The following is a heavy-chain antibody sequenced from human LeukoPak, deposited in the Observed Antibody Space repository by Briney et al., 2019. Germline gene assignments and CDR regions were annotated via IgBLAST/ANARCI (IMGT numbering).Heavy chain of an antibody. V-gene: IGHV3-48*02. CDR2: ISSSSSII. CDR3: ARESSGVLGFDS. CDR1: GFTFSDYS. D-gene: IGHD3-10*01. J-gene: IGHJ4*02. Sequence: PGGALRLSCEASGFTFSDYSMNWVRQAPREGLEWISYISSSSSIIYNADSVKGRFTISRDNVKNSLYLQMNSLRDEDTAVYYCARESSGVLGFDSWGQGTLVTVSS.